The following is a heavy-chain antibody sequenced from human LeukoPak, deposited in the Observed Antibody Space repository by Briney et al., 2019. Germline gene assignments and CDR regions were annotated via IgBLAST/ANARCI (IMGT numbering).Heavy chain of an antibody. V-gene: IGHV2-5*01. CDR1: GFSLSTSGVG. D-gene: IGHD2-2*01. CDR2: IYWNDDK. J-gene: IGHJ5*02. CDR3: AHSLRYCNSNSCPDWFDP. Sequence: SGPTLVKPTQTLTLTCTFSGFSLSTSGVGVGWIRQTPGKALEWLALIYWNDDKRYSPSLKSRLTITKDTSKNQVVLTMTNMDPVDTATYYCAHSLRYCNSNSCPDWFDPWGQGTLVTVSS.